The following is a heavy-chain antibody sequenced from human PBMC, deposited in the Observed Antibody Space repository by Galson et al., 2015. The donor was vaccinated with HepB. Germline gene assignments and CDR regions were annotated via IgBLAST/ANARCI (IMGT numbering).Heavy chain of an antibody. V-gene: IGHV3-15*01. D-gene: IGHD3-16*02. J-gene: IGHJ4*02. Sequence: SLRLSCAASGFTFSNDWMSWVRQAPGKGLEWVGRIKSKTDGGTTDYAAPVKGRFTISRDDSKNTLYLQMNSLKTEDTAVYYCTTVNIYDYVWGSYRSRYLQRIDYCGQGTLVTVSS. CDR3: TTVNIYDYVWGSYRSRYLQRIDY. CDR2: IKSKTDGGTT. CDR1: GFTFSNDW.